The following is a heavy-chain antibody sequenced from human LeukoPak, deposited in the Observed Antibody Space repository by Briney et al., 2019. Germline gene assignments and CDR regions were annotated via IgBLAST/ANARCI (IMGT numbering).Heavy chain of an antibody. CDR2: IYYNGST. D-gene: IGHD3-3*01. CDR1: GGSISSSSYY. Sequence: SETLSLTCTVSGGSISSSSYYWGWIRQPPGKGLEWIGSIYYNGSTYYNPSLKSRVTISVDTSKNQFSLKLSSVTAADTAVYYCARGILEWTDYYYYMDVWGKGTTVTVSS. J-gene: IGHJ6*03. V-gene: IGHV4-39*07. CDR3: ARGILEWTDYYYYMDV.